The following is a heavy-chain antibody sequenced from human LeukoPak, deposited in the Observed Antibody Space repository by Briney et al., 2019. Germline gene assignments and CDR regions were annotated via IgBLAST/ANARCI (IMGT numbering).Heavy chain of an antibody. V-gene: IGHV4-38-2*02. D-gene: IGHD6-13*01. Sequence: SETLSLTCTVSGYSISSGYYWGWIRPPPGKGLEWIGSIYPSGSTYYYPSLKSRVTISLDTSKNQFSPKLSSVTAADTAVYYCARAYFSSWYMNWFDPWGQGTLVTVSS. CDR2: IYPSGST. J-gene: IGHJ5*02. CDR1: GYSISSGYY. CDR3: ARAYFSSWYMNWFDP.